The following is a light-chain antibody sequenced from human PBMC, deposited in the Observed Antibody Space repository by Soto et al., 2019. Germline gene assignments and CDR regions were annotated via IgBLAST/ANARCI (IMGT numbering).Light chain of an antibody. V-gene: IGLV2-23*02. J-gene: IGLJ1*01. Sequence: SVVRQPGSVCGSPWQPYHNSCTGTNNNVGSYYLVSWYQQHPGKAPKLMIYEVSKRPSGVFNRFSGSKSGNTASLTISGLQAEDEADYYCCSYAGSSTYVFGTRTKVTVL. CDR3: CSYAGSSTYV. CDR2: EVS. CDR1: NNNVGSYYL.